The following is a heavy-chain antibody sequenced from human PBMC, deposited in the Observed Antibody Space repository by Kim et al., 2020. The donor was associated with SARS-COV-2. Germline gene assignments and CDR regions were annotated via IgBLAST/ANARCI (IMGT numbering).Heavy chain of an antibody. J-gene: IGHJ4*02. CDR2: ISYDGSNK. CDR3: AKDGDRCYIGWAPYYYDSSGSTALEY. V-gene: IGHV3-30*18. D-gene: IGHD3-22*01. Sequence: GGSLRLSCAASGFTFSSYGMHWVRQAPGKGLEWVAVISYDGSNKYYADSVKGRFTISRDNSKNTLYLQMNSLRAEDTAVYYCAKDGDRCYIGWAPYYYDSSGSTALEYWGQGTLVTVSS. CDR1: GFTFSSYG.